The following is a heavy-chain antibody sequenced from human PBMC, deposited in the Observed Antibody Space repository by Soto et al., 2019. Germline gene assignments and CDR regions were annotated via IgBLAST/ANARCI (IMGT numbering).Heavy chain of an antibody. CDR1: GFTFSSHA. V-gene: IGHV3-23*01. D-gene: IGHD2-15*01. J-gene: IGHJ4*02. CDR3: AKDWVSGSSPY. Sequence: GGSLRLSCTASGFTFSSHAMSWVRQAPGKQLEWVSAISGSAGLTFYADSVKGRFTISRDNPKNTLYLQMNSLRAEDTAVYYCAKDWVSGSSPYWGQGTLVTVSS. CDR2: ISGSAGLT.